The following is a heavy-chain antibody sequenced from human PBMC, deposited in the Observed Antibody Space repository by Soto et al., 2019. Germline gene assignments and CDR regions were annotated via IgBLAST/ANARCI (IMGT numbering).Heavy chain of an antibody. CDR3: ATLNSFGSDY. Sequence: GWSLRLSCASSVFTFVNFWMHWVRQAPGKGLVWVSRIYSDGSGPMYADSVKGRFTISRDNAKSTLYLQMNGLRAEDTAVYYCATLNSFGSDYWGRGTLVTVSS. J-gene: IGHJ4*02. V-gene: IGHV3-74*03. D-gene: IGHD5-18*01. CDR1: VFTFVNFW. CDR2: IYSDGSGP.